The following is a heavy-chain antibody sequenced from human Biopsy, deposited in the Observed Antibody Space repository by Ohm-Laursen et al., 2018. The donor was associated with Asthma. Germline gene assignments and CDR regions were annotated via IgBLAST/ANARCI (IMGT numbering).Heavy chain of an antibody. CDR1: GGSISSSSYY. CDR2: IYYSGST. CDR3: ARRITIFGVVAYFDY. D-gene: IGHD3-3*01. J-gene: IGHJ4*02. Sequence: SETLSLTCTVSGGSISSSSYYWGWIRQPPGKGLEWIGSIYYSGSTYYNPSLMSRVTIFVDTSKNQFFLKLNSVTAADMAVYYCARRITIFGVVAYFDYWGQGTLVTVSS. V-gene: IGHV4-39*01.